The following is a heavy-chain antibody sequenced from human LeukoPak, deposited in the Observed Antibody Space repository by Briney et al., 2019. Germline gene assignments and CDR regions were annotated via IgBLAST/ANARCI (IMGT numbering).Heavy chain of an antibody. CDR3: ATPLDYYDSSGYHQGGD. CDR1: EFTYG. D-gene: IGHD3-22*01. CDR2: ISSSGSNT. Sequence: PGGSLRLSCTASEFTYGMNWVRQAPGKGLECVSSISSSGSNTYYADSVKGRFTISRDNSKNTLHLQMNSLRAEDTAVYYCATPLDYYDSSGYHQGGDWGQGTLVTVSS. J-gene: IGHJ4*02. V-gene: IGHV3-23*01.